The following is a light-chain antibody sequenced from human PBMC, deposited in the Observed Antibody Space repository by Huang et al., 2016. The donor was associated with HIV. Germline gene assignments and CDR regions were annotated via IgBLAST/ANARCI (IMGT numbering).Light chain of an antibody. J-gene: IGKJ5*01. V-gene: IGKV3-11*01. CDR1: QSVRSY. Sequence: EIVLTQSPATLSLSPGERATLSCRASQSVRSYLAWYQQKPGQAPRLRIYDASNRATGIPARFSGSGSGTDFTLTISSLEPEDFAVYYCQQRSNWAITFGQGTRLEMK. CDR2: DAS. CDR3: QQRSNWAIT.